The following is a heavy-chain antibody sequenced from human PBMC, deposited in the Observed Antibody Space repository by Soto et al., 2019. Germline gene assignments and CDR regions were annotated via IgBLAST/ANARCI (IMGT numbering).Heavy chain of an antibody. J-gene: IGHJ4*02. D-gene: IGHD4-17*01. CDR1: GYTFTSYY. V-gene: IGHV1-46*01. CDR3: ARGVSHDYGGNSGDFDY. Sequence: ASVKVSCKASGYTFTSYYMHWVRQAPGQGLEWMGIINPSGGSTSYAQKFQGRVTMTRDTSTSTVYMELSSLRSEDTAVYYCARGVSHDYGGNSGDFDYWGQGTLVTVSS. CDR2: INPSGGST.